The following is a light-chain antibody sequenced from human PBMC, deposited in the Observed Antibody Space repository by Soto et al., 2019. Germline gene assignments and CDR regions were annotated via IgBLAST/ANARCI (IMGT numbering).Light chain of an antibody. CDR1: SSDVGGYNY. J-gene: IGLJ1*01. CDR3: SSYTSGTTLYV. CDR2: ASS. V-gene: IGLV2-14*01. Sequence: QSALTQPASVSGSPGQSITISCTGTSSDVGGYNYVSWYQHHAGKAPRLMIYASSNRPSVVSPRFSGSRSGNTASLTISGLQAEDEADYYCSSYTSGTTLYVFGTGTKLTVL.